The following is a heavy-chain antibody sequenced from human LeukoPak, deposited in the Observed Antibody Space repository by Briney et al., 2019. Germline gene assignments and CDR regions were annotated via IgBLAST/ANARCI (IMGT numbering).Heavy chain of an antibody. V-gene: IGHV3-23*01. CDR2: ISGSGGST. Sequence: GGSLRLSCAASGFTFSSYAMSWVRQAPGKGLEWVSAISGSGGSTYYAHSVKGRFTISRDNSKNTLYLQMNSLRAEDTAVYYCAKVIVVVPAAIPYFDYWGQGTLVTVSS. J-gene: IGHJ4*02. D-gene: IGHD2-2*02. CDR3: AKVIVVVPAAIPYFDY. CDR1: GFTFSSYA.